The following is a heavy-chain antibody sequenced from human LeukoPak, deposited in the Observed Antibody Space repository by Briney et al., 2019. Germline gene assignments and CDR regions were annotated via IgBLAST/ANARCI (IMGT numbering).Heavy chain of an antibody. CDR1: GFTVSSNY. J-gene: IGHJ4*02. D-gene: IGHD5-12*01. V-gene: IGHV3-66*01. Sequence: GGSLRLSCAASGFTVSSNYMSWVRQAPGKGLEWVSVIYSGGSTYYADSVKGRFTISKDNSKNTLYLQMNSLRAEDTAVYYCARDSLNGYADYWGQGTLVTVSS. CDR2: IYSGGST. CDR3: ARDSLNGYADY.